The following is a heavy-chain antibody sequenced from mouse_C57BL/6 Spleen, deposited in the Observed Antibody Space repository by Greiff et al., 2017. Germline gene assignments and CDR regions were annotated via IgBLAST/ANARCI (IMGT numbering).Heavy chain of an antibody. CDR1: GYTFTDYY. D-gene: IGHD2-5*01. CDR3: ARGDYSNYGAY. Sequence: EVQLQQSGPELVKPGASVKISCKASGYTFTDYYMNWVKQSHGKSLEWIGDINPNNGGTSYNQKFKGKATLTVDKSSSTAYMELRSLTSEDSAVYYCARGDYSNYGAYWGQGTLVTVSA. CDR2: INPNNGGT. V-gene: IGHV1-26*01. J-gene: IGHJ3*01.